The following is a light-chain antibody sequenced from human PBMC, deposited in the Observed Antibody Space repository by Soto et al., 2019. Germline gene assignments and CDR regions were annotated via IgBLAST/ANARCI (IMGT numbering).Light chain of an antibody. CDR2: AAS. CDR3: QQYYSQGT. J-gene: IGKJ1*01. V-gene: IGKV1-8*01. Sequence: AIRMTQSPSSLSASTGDRVTITCRASQGISSYLAWYQQKPGKAPKLLIYAASTLQSGVPSRFSGSGSGTDFTLTISCLQSEVFATYYCQQYYSQGTFGQGTKVEIK. CDR1: QGISSY.